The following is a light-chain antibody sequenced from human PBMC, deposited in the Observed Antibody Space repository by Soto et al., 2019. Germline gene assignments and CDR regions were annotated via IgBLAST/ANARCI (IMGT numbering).Light chain of an antibody. CDR2: QAS. V-gene: IGKV1-5*03. CDR1: QRINNW. CDR3: QQYGHSPWT. J-gene: IGKJ1*01. Sequence: DIHMTQSPSTLSASAGDRVTITCRASQRINNWVAWYQQKPWKAPKLLIYQASNLQSGVPPRFSGSGFGTEFTLTISRLEPEDFAVYYCQQYGHSPWTFGQGTKVDIK.